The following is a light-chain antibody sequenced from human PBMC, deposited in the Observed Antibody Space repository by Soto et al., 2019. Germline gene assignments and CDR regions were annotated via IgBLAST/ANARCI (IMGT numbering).Light chain of an antibody. Sequence: EIVLTQSPATLSLSPGDRAILSCRASQSISSALAWYQQKPGQAPRLLIYDASDRATGIPARFSGSRSGTDFTLTISSLEPEDFAVYYCQQYNNWPPLLTFGGGTKVEIK. J-gene: IGKJ4*01. CDR1: QSISSA. CDR2: DAS. V-gene: IGKV3-11*01. CDR3: QQYNNWPPLLT.